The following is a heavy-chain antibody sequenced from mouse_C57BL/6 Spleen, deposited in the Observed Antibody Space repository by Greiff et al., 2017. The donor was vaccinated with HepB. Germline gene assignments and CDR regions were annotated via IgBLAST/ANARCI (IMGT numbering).Heavy chain of an antibody. CDR2: INPSTGGT. J-gene: IGHJ3*01. D-gene: IGHD3-2*02. CDR1: GYSFTGYY. Sequence: VQLQQSGPELVKPGASVKISCKASGYSFTGYYMNWVKQSPEKSLEWIGEINPSTGGTTYNQKFKAKATLTVDKSSSTAYMQLKSLTSEDSAVYYCAREAAQAVAYWGQGTLVTVSA. CDR3: AREAAQAVAY. V-gene: IGHV1-42*01.